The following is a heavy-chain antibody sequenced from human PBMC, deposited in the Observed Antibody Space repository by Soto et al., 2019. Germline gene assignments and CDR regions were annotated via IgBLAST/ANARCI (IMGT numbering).Heavy chain of an antibody. V-gene: IGHV3-74*01. CDR2: INSDGSST. CDR1: GFTFSSYW. CDR3: ARDSSGYYHPYYYGMDV. J-gene: IGHJ6*02. Sequence: TGGSLRLSCAASGFTFSSYWMHWVRQAPGKGLVWVSRINSDGSSTSYADSVKGRFTISRDNAKNTLYLQMNSLRAEDTSVYFCARDSSGYYHPYYYGMDVWGQGTTVTVSS. D-gene: IGHD3-22*01.